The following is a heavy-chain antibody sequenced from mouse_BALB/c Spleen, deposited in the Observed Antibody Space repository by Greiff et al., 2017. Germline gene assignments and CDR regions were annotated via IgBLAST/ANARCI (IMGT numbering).Heavy chain of an antibody. V-gene: IGHV2-6-7*01. CDR2: IWGDGGT. D-gene: IGHD2-2*01. CDR3: ARDRGYDFYAMDY. CDR1: GFSLTGYG. Sequence: QVQLKQSGPGLVAPSQSLSITCTVSGFSLTGYGVNWVRQPPGKGLEWLGMIWGDGGTDYNSALKSRLSISKDNSKSQVFLKMNSLQTDDTARYYCARDRGYDFYAMDYWGQGTSVTVSS. J-gene: IGHJ4*01.